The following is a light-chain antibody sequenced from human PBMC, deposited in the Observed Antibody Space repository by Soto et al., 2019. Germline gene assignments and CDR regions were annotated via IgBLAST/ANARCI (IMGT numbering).Light chain of an antibody. J-gene: IGKJ1*01. V-gene: IGKV3-15*01. CDR2: SPG. CDR1: QSVSGN. Sequence: EIVMTQSPATLSVSPGDRATLSCRASQSVSGNLAWYQQKPGQAPRLLIYSPGTRASGIPVRFSGSGSETNFTLTITSLQSEDVAVYYCQKYNNWPPGTFGQGTKVEIK. CDR3: QKYNNWPPGT.